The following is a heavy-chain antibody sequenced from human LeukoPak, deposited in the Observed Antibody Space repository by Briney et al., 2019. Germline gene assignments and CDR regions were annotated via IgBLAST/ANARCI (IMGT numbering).Heavy chain of an antibody. CDR3: TTSGSHYGTSDY. D-gene: IGHD1-26*01. Sequence: GGSLRLSCAASGFTFSNAWMSWVRQTPGKGLEWAGRIKSETDGGTTDYAAPVKGRFTISRDDSKNTLYLQMNNLKTEDTAVYYCTTSGSHYGTSDYWGQGTLVTVSS. CDR1: GFTFSNAW. V-gene: IGHV3-15*01. J-gene: IGHJ4*02. CDR2: IKSETDGGTT.